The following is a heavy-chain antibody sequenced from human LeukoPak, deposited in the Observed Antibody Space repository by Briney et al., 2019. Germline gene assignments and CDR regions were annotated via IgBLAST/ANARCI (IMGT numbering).Heavy chain of an antibody. CDR1: GFTFSSHA. Sequence: GGSLRLSCAASGFTFSSHALHWVRQAPGKGLEWVSLISSDDNKYYTDSVKGRFTISRDNSRSTMYLQMNSLRAEDTAIYYCANAYGGYWGEYFQHWGQGTLVTVSS. CDR3: ANAYGGYWGEYFQH. V-gene: IGHV3-30-3*01. CDR2: ISSDDNK. D-gene: IGHD4-23*01. J-gene: IGHJ1*01.